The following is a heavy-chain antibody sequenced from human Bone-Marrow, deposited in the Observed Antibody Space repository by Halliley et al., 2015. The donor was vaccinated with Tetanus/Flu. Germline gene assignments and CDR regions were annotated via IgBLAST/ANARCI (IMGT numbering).Heavy chain of an antibody. CDR3: ARTTGTSYGSFQN. V-gene: IGHV5-51*01. J-gene: IGHJ1*01. D-gene: IGHD3-10*01. CDR2: IYPGASDT. Sequence: EWMGIIYPGASDTRYRPSFQGQVTISADKSISTAYLQWSSLKASDTAMYYCARTTGTSYGSFQNWGQGTLVTVSS.